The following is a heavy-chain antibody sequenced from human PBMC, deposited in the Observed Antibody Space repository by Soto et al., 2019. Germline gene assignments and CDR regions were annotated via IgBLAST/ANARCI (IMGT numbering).Heavy chain of an antibody. CDR1: GGSLSNYY. V-gene: IGHV4-4*07. Sequence: SETLSLTCTVSGGSLSNYYGSWIRQPAGKGLEWLGRVYTVGSTNYNPSLKSRVTMSIDTSKNQFSLRLTSVTAADTAVYFCARSPQTHSYAQFDSWGQGSLVTVSS. J-gene: IGHJ4*02. CDR3: ARSPQTHSYAQFDS. D-gene: IGHD3-16*01. CDR2: VYTVGST.